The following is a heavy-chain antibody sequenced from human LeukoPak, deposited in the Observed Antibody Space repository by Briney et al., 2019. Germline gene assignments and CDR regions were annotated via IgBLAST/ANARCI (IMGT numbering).Heavy chain of an antibody. V-gene: IGHV4-59*01. CDR2: IYYSGST. CDR3: ARVGHDYSTYYYYYYMDV. Sequence: PSGTLSLTCAVLGWSFSGYYWSWVRQAPGKGLEWVGYIYYSGSTNYNPSLKSRVTISVDTSKNQFSLKLSSVTAADTAVYYCARVGHDYSTYYYYYYMDVWGKGTTVTVSS. J-gene: IGHJ6*03. CDR1: GWSFSGYY. D-gene: IGHD4-11*01.